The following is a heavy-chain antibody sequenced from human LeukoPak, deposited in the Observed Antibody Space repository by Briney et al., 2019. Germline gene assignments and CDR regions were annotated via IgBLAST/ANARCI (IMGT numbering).Heavy chain of an antibody. Sequence: GGSLRLSCAASGFTFSSYAMSWVRQAPGKGLEWVSAISGSGGSTYYADSVKGRFTISRDNSKNTLYLQMNSLRAEDTAVYYRAKDTNYYGSGSYRNPYYFDYWGQGTLVTVSS. D-gene: IGHD3-10*01. V-gene: IGHV3-23*01. CDR1: GFTFSSYA. J-gene: IGHJ4*02. CDR3: AKDTNYYGSGSYRNPYYFDY. CDR2: ISGSGGST.